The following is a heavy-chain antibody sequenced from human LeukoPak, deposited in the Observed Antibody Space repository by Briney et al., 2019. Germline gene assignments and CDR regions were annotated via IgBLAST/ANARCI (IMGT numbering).Heavy chain of an antibody. CDR2: INPNSGGT. D-gene: IGHD2-2*01. V-gene: IGHV1-2*02. Sequence: ASVKVSCKASGYTFTGYYMHWVRQAPGQGLEWMGWINPNSGGTNYAQKFQGRVTMTRDTSISTAYMELSRLRSDDTAVYYCARDLVPQVVVVPAAMASYYYYGMDVWGQGTTVTVSS. CDR1: GYTFTGYY. CDR3: ARDLVPQVVVVPAAMASYYYYGMDV. J-gene: IGHJ6*02.